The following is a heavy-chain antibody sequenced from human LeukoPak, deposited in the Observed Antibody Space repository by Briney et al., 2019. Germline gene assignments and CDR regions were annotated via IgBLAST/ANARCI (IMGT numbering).Heavy chain of an antibody. J-gene: IGHJ6*02. Sequence: SETLSLTCAVYGGSFSGYYWSWIRQPPGKGLEWIGEINHSGSTNYNPSLKSRVTIPVDTSKNQFSLKLSSVTAADTAVYYCAQYYYDSSGPLDVWGQGTTVTASS. CDR2: INHSGST. D-gene: IGHD3-22*01. CDR1: GGSFSGYY. CDR3: AQYYYDSSGPLDV. V-gene: IGHV4-34*01.